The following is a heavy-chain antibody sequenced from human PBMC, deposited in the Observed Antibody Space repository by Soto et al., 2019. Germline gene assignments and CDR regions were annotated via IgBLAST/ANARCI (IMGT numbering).Heavy chain of an antibody. D-gene: IGHD2-8*01. CDR2: TYNGGDT. V-gene: IGHV3-53*02. J-gene: IGHJ4*02. CDR1: GFIVSSNY. Sequence: EVQLVETGGGLIQPGGSLRLSCAASGFIVSSNYMSWVRQAPGKGLEWVSVTYNGGDTSYADSEKGRFTITRDISENTLYLQMNSLRAEDTAMYFCARGYCADGVCYGALDNWGQGTLVTVSS. CDR3: ARGYCADGVCYGALDN.